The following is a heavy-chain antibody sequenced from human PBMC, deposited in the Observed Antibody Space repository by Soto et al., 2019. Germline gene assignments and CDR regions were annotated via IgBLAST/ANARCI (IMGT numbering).Heavy chain of an antibody. V-gene: IGHV1-69*12. CDR1: GGTSSNFT. Sequence: QVQLVQSGAEVKKPGSSVKVSCKASGGTSSNFTINWVRQAPGQGLEWMGGTIPLFDKTHYAQKFQGRVTITADESTNTAHMELSSLRSDDTAVYYCARPRAPYYAMDVWSHGTTVTVSS. CDR2: TIPLFDKT. J-gene: IGHJ6*02. CDR3: ARPRAPYYAMDV.